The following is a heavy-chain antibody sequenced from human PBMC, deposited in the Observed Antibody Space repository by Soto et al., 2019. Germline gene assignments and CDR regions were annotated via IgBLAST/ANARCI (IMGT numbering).Heavy chain of an antibody. V-gene: IGHV4-39*01. J-gene: IGHJ4*02. CDR1: GASISTNSFY. CDR2: VSYGGRT. Sequence: PSETLSLTCSVSGASISTNSFYWDWIRQPPGKGLEWIGSVSYGGRTYDNPSLKSRVTVSADTSKNQIFLNMTSVGAADTAVYYCVRRARLGATIDSLDYWGPGILVAV. CDR3: VRRARLGATIDSLDY. D-gene: IGHD1-26*01.